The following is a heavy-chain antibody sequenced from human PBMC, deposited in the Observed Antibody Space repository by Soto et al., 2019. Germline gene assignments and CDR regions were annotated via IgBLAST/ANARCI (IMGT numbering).Heavy chain of an antibody. V-gene: IGHV4-59*08. CDR2: IYYAGTT. D-gene: IGHD2-2*01. Sequence: PSETLSLTCTVSGGSISSYYWSWIRQPPGKGLEWIGYIYYAGTTTYNPSLQSRVSISLGTSKNEVSLKLTSVTAADTAVYFCARLGAFYQAMDSWGQGTLVTVS. J-gene: IGHJ1*01. CDR3: ARLGAFYQAMDS. CDR1: GGSISSYY.